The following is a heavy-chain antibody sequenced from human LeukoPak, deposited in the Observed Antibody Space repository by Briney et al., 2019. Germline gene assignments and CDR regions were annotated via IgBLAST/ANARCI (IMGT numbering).Heavy chain of an antibody. CDR2: IYYSGST. CDR1: GGSISSYY. CDR3: ARVYYDSSGDAFDI. V-gene: IGHV4-59*08. Sequence: PSETLSLTCTVSGGSISSYYWSWIRQPPGKGLEWIGYIYYSGSTNYNPSLKSRVTISVDTSKSQFSLKLSSVTAADTAVYYCARVYYDSSGDAFDIWGQGTMVTVSS. D-gene: IGHD3-22*01. J-gene: IGHJ3*02.